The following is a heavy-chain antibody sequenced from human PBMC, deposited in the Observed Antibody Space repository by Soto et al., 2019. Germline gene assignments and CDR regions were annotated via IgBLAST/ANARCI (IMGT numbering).Heavy chain of an antibody. J-gene: IGHJ5*02. D-gene: IGHD4-17*01. CDR2: MNPNSGNA. CDR3: ASWAHNDYSHGFDP. Sequence: QVQLVQSGAEVRKPGASVRGSCKDTGYSFTRHDINWLSQAAGQVLAWMGWMNPNSGNAVYAQKFQSRVTMSRNTSITAYYIEMTSLKSEDTGAYFYASWAHNDYSHGFDPWGQGPRVTGAS. V-gene: IGHV1-8*01. CDR1: GYSFTRHD.